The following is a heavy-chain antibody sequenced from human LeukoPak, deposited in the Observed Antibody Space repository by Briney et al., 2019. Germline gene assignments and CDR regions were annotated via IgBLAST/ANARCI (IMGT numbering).Heavy chain of an antibody. D-gene: IGHD7-27*01. CDR3: ARQTAMGRSGDY. CDR2: IDPSDSET. Sequence: GESLKISCKASGYSFTSYWIGWVRHMPGKGLEWMGIIDPSDSETRYTPSFQGQVTISVDKSLTTAYLQCNSLKASDTAMYYCARQTAMGRSGDYWGQGTLVTVSS. V-gene: IGHV5-51*01. J-gene: IGHJ4*02. CDR1: GYSFTSYW.